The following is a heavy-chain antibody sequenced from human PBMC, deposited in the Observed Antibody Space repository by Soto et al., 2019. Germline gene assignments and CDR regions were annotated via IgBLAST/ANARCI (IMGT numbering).Heavy chain of an antibody. V-gene: IGHV3-21*01. CDR2: ISSSSSYI. CDR3: ARGVGGSPTYPYYFDY. CDR1: GFTFSSYS. Sequence: GGSLRLSCADSGFTFSSYSMHWVRQAPGKGLEWVSSISSSSSYIYYADSVKGRFTISGDNAKNSLYLQMNSLRADDTAVYYCARGVGGSPTYPYYFDYWGQGTLVTVSS. D-gene: IGHD2-2*01. J-gene: IGHJ4*02.